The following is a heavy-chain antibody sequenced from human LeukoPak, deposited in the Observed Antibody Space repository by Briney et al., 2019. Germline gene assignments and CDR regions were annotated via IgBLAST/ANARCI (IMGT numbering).Heavy chain of an antibody. V-gene: IGHV3-30-3*01. J-gene: IGHJ4*02. CDR3: ASERWSGSYWD. Sequence: GGSLRLSCAASGFTFSSYAMHWVRQAPGKGLEWVAVISYDGSNKYYADSVKGRFTISRDNSKNTLYLQMNSLRAEDTAVYYCASERWSGSYWDGGQGTLVTVTS. CDR1: GFTFSSYA. CDR2: ISYDGSNK. D-gene: IGHD1-26*01.